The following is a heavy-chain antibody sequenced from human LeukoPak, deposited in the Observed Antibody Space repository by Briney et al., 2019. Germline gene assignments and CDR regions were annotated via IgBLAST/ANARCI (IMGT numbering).Heavy chain of an antibody. Sequence: PGGSLRLSCAASGFTFSSYAMSWVRQAPGKGLEWVSAISWNSGSIGYADSVKGRFTISRDNSKNTLYLQMNSLRAEDTAVYYCAKPSSQVGWFDAFDIWGQGTMVTVSS. CDR2: ISWNSGSI. J-gene: IGHJ3*02. D-gene: IGHD3/OR15-3a*01. CDR3: AKPSSQVGWFDAFDI. V-gene: IGHV3-23*01. CDR1: GFTFSSYA.